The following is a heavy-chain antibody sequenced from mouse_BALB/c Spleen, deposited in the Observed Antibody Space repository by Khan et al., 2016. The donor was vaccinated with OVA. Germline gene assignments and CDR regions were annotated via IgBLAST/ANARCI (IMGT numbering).Heavy chain of an antibody. V-gene: IGHV5-6-5*01. Sequence: EVKLVESGGGLVKPGGSLKLSCAASGFTFSNYAMSWVRQSPEKRLEWVASISSGDSTYYPDSVKGRFTISRDNARNSLYLQMSSLRSEDTAMYYCARDYWFAYWGQGTLVTVSA. CDR2: ISSGDST. J-gene: IGHJ3*01. CDR1: GFTFSNYA. CDR3: ARDYWFAY.